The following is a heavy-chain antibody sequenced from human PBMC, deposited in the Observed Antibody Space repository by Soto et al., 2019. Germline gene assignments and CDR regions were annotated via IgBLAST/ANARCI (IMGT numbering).Heavy chain of an antibody. D-gene: IGHD3-10*01. CDR2: IDPSDSYT. V-gene: IGHV5-10-1*01. CDR1: GYSFTSYW. Sequence: PGESLKISCKGSGYSFTSYWISWVRQMPGKGLEWMGRIDPSDSYTNYSPSFQGHVTISADKSISTAYLQWSSLKASDTAMYYCARHPNTMVRGVILLERYGMDVWGQGTTVTVSS. CDR3: ARHPNTMVRGVILLERYGMDV. J-gene: IGHJ6*02.